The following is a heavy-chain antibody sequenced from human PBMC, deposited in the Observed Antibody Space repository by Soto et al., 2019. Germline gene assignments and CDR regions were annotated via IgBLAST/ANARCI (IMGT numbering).Heavy chain of an antibody. Sequence: GQSLKISCKGSGYTVTNYWIGWVLQMPGKGLEWMGIIYHGDSDNTYNPSFQGQVTISAEKSITTTYLQWSRLKASDTAIYYCAASILYSGMDVSGQGTTVTV. CDR1: GYTVTNYW. CDR3: AASILYSGMDV. CDR2: IYHGDSDN. V-gene: IGHV5-51*01. J-gene: IGHJ6*02.